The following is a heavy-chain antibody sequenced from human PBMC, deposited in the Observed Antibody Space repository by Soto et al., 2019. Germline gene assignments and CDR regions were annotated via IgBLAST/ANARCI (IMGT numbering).Heavy chain of an antibody. D-gene: IGHD2-15*01. CDR3: AAEGWAVVNARGAYGMGV. CDR1: GFTFTSSA. Sequence: GASVKVSCKASGFTFTSSAVQWVRQARGQRLEWIGWIVVGSGNTNYAQKFQERVTITRDMSTSTAYMELSSLRSEDTAVYYCAAEGWAVVNARGAYGMGVWGQGTTVTVSS. J-gene: IGHJ6*02. CDR2: IVVGSGNT. V-gene: IGHV1-58*01.